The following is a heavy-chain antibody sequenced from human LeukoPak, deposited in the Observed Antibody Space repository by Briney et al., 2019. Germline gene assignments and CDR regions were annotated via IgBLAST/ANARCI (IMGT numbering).Heavy chain of an antibody. CDR3: ARDRKPTPLYYGMDV. V-gene: IGHV3-53*01. CDR1: GCTVSTNY. J-gene: IGHJ6*02. D-gene: IGHD2-15*01. Sequence: PGGSLRLSCAAAGCTVSTNYMSWVRPAPWKELEWVSVIYSGGSTYYADSVKGRFTISRDNSKNTLYLQMNSLRAEDTAVYYCARDRKPTPLYYGMDVWGQGTTVTVSS. CDR2: IYSGGST.